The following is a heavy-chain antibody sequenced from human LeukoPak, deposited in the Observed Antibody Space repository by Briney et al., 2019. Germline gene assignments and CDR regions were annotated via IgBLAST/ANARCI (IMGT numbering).Heavy chain of an antibody. CDR3: AREDGDYAGNWFDP. CDR2: IYYSGST. D-gene: IGHD4-17*01. V-gene: IGHV4-59*01. J-gene: IGHJ5*02. Sequence: PSETLSFTCTVSGGSISSYYWSWIRQPPGKGLEWIGYIYYSGSTNYNPSLKSRVTISVDTSKNQFSLKLSSVTAADTAVYYCAREDGDYAGNWFDPWGQGTLVTVSS. CDR1: GGSISSYY.